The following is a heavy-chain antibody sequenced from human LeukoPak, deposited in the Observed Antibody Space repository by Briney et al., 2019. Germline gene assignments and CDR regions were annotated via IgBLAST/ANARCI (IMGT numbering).Heavy chain of an antibody. CDR3: ARDIAGSFDY. Sequence: PSETLSLTCTVSGDSISSSSYYWGWIRQPPGKGLEWIGSIYYSGSTYYNPSLKSRVTISVDTSKNQFSLKLSSVTAGDTAVYYCARDIAGSFDYWGQGNLVTVSS. CDR2: IYYSGST. CDR1: GDSISSSSYY. J-gene: IGHJ4*02. V-gene: IGHV4-39*07. D-gene: IGHD1-14*01.